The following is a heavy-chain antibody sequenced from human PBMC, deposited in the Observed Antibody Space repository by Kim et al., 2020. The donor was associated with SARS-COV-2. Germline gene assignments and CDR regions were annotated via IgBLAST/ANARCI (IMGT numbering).Heavy chain of an antibody. CDR1: GYTFTSYA. CDR3: ARMGYYDSSGYSFGYYYGMDV. CDR2: INTNTGNP. Sequence: ASVKVSCKASGYTFTSYAMNWVRQAPGQGLEWMGWINTNTGNPTYAQGFTGRFVFSLDTSVSTAYLQISSLKAEDTAVYYCARMGYYDSSGYSFGYYYGMDVWGQGTTVTVSS. J-gene: IGHJ6*02. D-gene: IGHD3-22*01. V-gene: IGHV7-4-1*02.